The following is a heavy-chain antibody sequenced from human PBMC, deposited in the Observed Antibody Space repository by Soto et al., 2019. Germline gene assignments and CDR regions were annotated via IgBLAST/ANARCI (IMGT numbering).Heavy chain of an antibody. J-gene: IGHJ3*02. V-gene: IGHV1-2*02. D-gene: IGHD3-3*01. CDR3: AMGGGVGVAGSAAFDM. Sequence: QLHLVQSGAVVKKPGASVTVSCSASGYPVTAYYMHWVRQAPGRGLEWMGGINPATGAAKYTQTFQGTVTTTRDTSISKGFVGLLGPRSGDTAVFLWAMGGGVGVAGSAAFDMWGQGTLVTVSS. CDR1: GYPVTAYY. CDR2: INPATGAA.